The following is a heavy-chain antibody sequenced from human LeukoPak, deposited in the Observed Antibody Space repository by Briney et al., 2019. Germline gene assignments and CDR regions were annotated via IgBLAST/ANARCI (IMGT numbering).Heavy chain of an antibody. CDR1: GYSFANYW. CDR3: ARQSAGGNSGGFDY. J-gene: IGHJ4*02. V-gene: IGHV5-51*01. D-gene: IGHD4-23*01. Sequence: RGESLKISCKGSGYSFANYWIGWVRQMPGKGLEWMGIYSPSFQGQATISADKSISTAYLQWSSLKASDTAMYYCARQSAGGNSGGFDYWGQGTLVTVSS.